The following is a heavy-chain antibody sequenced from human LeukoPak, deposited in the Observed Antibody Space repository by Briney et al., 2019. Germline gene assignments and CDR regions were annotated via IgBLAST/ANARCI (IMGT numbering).Heavy chain of an antibody. J-gene: IGHJ3*02. CDR3: TREDDSSGYRPFDI. D-gene: IGHD3-22*01. CDR2: INPNSGGT. V-gene: IGHV1-2*06. Sequence: GASVKVSCKASGYTFTVYYIHWVRQAPGQGLEWMGRINPNSGGTNYAQKFQGRVTMTRDTSISTAYMDLSSLRSDDTAVYYRTREDDSSGYRPFDIWGQGTMVTVSS. CDR1: GYTFTVYY.